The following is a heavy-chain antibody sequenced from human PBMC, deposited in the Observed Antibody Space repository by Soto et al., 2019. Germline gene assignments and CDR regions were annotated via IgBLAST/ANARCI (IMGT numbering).Heavy chain of an antibody. CDR2: TYYRSKWYN. V-gene: IGHV6-1*01. CDR3: ARDSHLEWPNYPYYYYGMDV. CDR1: GDSVSSNSAA. Sequence: SQTLSLTCAISGDSVSSNSAAWNWIRQSPSRGLEWLGRTYYRSKWYNDYAVSVKSRITINPDTSKNQFSLQLNSVTPEDTAVYYCARDSHLEWPNYPYYYYGMDVWGQGTTVTVSS. D-gene: IGHD3-3*01. J-gene: IGHJ6*02.